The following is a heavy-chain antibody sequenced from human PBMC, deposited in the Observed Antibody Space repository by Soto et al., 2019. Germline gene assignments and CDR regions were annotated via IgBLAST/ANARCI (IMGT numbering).Heavy chain of an antibody. J-gene: IGHJ5*02. D-gene: IGHD5-18*01. Sequence: SETLSLTCTVSGGSISSHSWNWIRQPPGRGLEWIGHVYSSGSTNYNPSLESRVTISVDTSKNQFSLKLTSLTAADTAVYYCARRVQANSAVVQGNWLDPWGQGTLVTVSS. CDR1: GGSISSHS. V-gene: IGHV4-59*08. CDR3: ARRVQANSAVVQGNWLDP. CDR2: VYSSGST.